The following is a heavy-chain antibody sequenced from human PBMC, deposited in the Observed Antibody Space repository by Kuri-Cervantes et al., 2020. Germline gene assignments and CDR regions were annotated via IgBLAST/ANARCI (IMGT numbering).Heavy chain of an antibody. CDR1: GGSFSGYY. J-gene: IGHJ6*03. CDR2: IYHSGST. CDR3: ARDDDTDYYYYYMDV. V-gene: IGHV4-34*01. D-gene: IGHD3-22*01. Sequence: GSLRLSCAVYGGSFSGYYWSWIRQPPGKGLEWIGSIYHSGSTYYNPSLKSRVTISVDTSKNQFSLKLSSVTAADTAVYYCARDDDTDYYYYYMDVWGKGTTVTVSS.